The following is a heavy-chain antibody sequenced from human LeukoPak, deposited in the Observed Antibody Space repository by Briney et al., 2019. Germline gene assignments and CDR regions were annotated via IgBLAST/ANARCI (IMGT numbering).Heavy chain of an antibody. CDR3: ATATQPRGYFLH. CDR2: ISVNNGGT. V-gene: IGHV1-18*01. Sequence: GASVKASCKASGYTCTTYSLAWVRQAPGQSLEWMGWISVNNGGTNYAQSFQDRVTLTRDTSTNTAYLELRSLRSDDTAIIYCATATQPRGYFLHWGQGTLVTVSS. J-gene: IGHJ1*01. CDR1: GYTCTTYS. D-gene: IGHD2-2*01.